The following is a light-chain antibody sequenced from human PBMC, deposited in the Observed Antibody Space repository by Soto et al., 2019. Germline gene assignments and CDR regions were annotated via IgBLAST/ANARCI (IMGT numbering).Light chain of an antibody. Sequence: DIQLKKYTSSLSASVGDRVTITCRASQSISSYLNWYQQKPGKAPKLLIYAASSLQSGVPSRFSGSGSGTDFTLTISSLQPEDFATYYCQQSYSTLGVTFGPGTKVDSK. CDR1: QSISSY. CDR2: AAS. CDR3: QQSYSTLGVT. J-gene: IGKJ3*01. V-gene: IGKV1-39*01.